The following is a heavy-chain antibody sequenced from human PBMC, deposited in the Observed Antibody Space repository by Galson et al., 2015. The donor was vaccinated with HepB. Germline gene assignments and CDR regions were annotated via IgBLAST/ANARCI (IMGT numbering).Heavy chain of an antibody. Sequence: SLRLSCAASGFTFSSYAMSWVRQAPGKGLEWVSAISGSGGRTYYADSVKGRFTISRDNSKNTLYLQMNSLRAEDTAVYYCAKEIYYIYGMDVWGQGTTVTASS. J-gene: IGHJ6*02. V-gene: IGHV3-23*01. CDR1: GFTFSSYA. CDR2: ISGSGGRT. CDR3: AKEIYYIYGMDV.